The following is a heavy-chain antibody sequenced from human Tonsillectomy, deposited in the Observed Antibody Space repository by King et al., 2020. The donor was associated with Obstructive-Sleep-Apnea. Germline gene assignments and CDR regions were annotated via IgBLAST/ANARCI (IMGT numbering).Heavy chain of an antibody. CDR2: INNDGSYT. J-gene: IGHJ4*02. V-gene: IGHV3-74*01. CDR1: GFTFRSNY. CDR3: AREGGDGYEFDS. Sequence: DVQLVESGGGLVQPGGSLRLSCAASGFTFRSNYIHWVRQAPGKGLVWVSRINNDGSYTRYADSVKGRFTISRDNAKNTLYLQMESLRAEDTAVYYCAREGGDGYEFDSWGQGTLVTVSS. D-gene: IGHD5-24*01.